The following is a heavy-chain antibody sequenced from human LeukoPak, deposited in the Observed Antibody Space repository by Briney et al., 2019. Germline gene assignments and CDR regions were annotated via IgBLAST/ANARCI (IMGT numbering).Heavy chain of an antibody. CDR3: ARLTVSGQFDY. Sequence: GGSLRVSCAASGFTVSSNYMIWVRQAPGKGLEWVSVIYTDGSTYYADSVKGRFTISRDNSKSTLHLQMNSLRVEDTAVYYCARLTVSGQFDYWGQGTLVTVSS. V-gene: IGHV3-66*01. CDR1: GFTVSSNY. J-gene: IGHJ4*02. CDR2: IYTDGST. D-gene: IGHD6-19*01.